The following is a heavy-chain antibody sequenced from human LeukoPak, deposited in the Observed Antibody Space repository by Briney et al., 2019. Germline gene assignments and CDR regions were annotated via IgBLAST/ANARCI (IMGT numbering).Heavy chain of an antibody. J-gene: IGHJ4*02. Sequence: NPGGSLRLSCVGSGFSFNSYSMNWVRQAPGMGLEWVSSISSSSTYIYYADSLKGRITISRDNAKNPLYLQMDGLRVEDTAVYFCARVWSPPYTSTWPDYFDYWGQGALVTVSS. CDR1: GFSFNSYS. CDR3: ARVWSPPYTSTWPDYFDY. V-gene: IGHV3-21*01. D-gene: IGHD2-2*01. CDR2: ISSSSTYI.